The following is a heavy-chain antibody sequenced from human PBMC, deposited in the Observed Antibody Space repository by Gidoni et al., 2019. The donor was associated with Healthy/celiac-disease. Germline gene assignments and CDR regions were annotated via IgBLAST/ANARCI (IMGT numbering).Heavy chain of an antibody. CDR2: ISSSSSTI. D-gene: IGHD3-16*02. Sequence: EVQLVESGGGLVQPGGSLRLSCAASGLPFSSYSMNWVRQAPGKGLECVSYISSSSSTIYYADSVKGRFTISRDNAKNSLYLQMNSLRAEDTAVYYCARDRPYDYVWGSYRWGQGTLVTVSS. J-gene: IGHJ4*02. CDR1: GLPFSSYS. CDR3: ARDRPYDYVWGSYR. V-gene: IGHV3-48*04.